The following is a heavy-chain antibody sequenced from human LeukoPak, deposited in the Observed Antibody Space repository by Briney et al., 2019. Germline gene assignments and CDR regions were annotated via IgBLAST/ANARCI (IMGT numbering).Heavy chain of an antibody. J-gene: IGHJ4*02. D-gene: IGHD2-8*01. V-gene: IGHV3-7*01. CDR2: IKQNGSEE. Sequence: GGSLRLSCAASGFTFSNAWMSWVRQAPGKGLEWVANIKQNGSEESYVDSVKGRFTISRDNDKNSLYLQMNNLGVEDTAVYYCADPGVGFWGQGTLVTVSS. CDR1: GFTFSNAW. CDR3: ADPGVGF.